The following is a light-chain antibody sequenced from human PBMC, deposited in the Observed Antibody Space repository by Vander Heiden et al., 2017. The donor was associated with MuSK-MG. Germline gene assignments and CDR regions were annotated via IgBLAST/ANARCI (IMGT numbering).Light chain of an antibody. CDR2: RES. CDR3: QVWDSSTEGV. J-gene: IGLJ2*01. CDR1: NIGSKN. Sequence: SYELTQPLSVSVALGQTARIPVGGNNIGSKNVHWYQQKPGQAPVLVIYRESNRPSGIPERFSGSNSGNTATLTISRAQAGDEADYYCQVWDSSTEGVFGGGTKLTVL. V-gene: IGLV3-9*01.